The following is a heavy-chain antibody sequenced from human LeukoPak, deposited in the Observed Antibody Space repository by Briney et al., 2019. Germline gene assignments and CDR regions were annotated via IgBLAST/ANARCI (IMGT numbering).Heavy chain of an antibody. J-gene: IGHJ4*02. CDR3: ARDSKVSVGSSGYYQSAGTFDY. CDR1: GGTFSSYA. V-gene: IGHV1-69*05. D-gene: IGHD3-22*01. CDR2: IIPIFGTA. Sequence: SVKVSCKASGGTFSSYAISWVRQAPGQGLEWMGGIIPIFGTANYAQKFQGRVTITTDESTSTAYMELSSLRSEDTAVYYCARDSKVSVGSSGYYQSAGTFDYWGQGTLVTVSS.